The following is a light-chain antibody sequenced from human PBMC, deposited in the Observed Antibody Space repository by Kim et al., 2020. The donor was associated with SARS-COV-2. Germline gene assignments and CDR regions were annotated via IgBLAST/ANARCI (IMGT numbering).Light chain of an antibody. CDR1: SSDIGGYNY. Sequence: QSALTQPASVSGSLGQSITISCTGTSSDIGGYNYVSWYQQHPGKAPKLIIFDVSNRPSGISNRFSGSKSGNTASLTISGLQADDEADYYCSSYTSTSTLVFGTGTKVTVL. J-gene: IGLJ1*01. V-gene: IGLV2-14*03. CDR3: SSYTSTSTLV. CDR2: DVS.